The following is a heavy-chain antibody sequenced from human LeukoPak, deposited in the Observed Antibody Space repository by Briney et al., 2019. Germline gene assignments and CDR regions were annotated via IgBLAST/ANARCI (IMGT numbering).Heavy chain of an antibody. CDR2: VRNDGSNE. Sequence: GGSLRLSCTASGFVLSNYGMHWVRQAPGKGLEWVAFVRNDGSNEYYVGSVKGRFTISRDKSKNTLYLQMNSLRAEDTAVYSCAKESDSGYHSEGPKTWGLGTLVTVSS. CDR1: GFVLSNYG. J-gene: IGHJ5*02. CDR3: AKESDSGYHSEGPKT. D-gene: IGHD5-12*01. V-gene: IGHV3-30*02.